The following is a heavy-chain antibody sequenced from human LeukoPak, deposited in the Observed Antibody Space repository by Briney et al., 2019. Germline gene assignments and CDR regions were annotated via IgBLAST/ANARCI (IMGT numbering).Heavy chain of an antibody. CDR1: GGSISSYY. CDR2: IYYSGST. Sequence: SETLSLTCTVSGGSISSYYWSWIRQPPGKGLEWIGYIYYSGSTNYNPSLKSRVTISVDTSKSQFSLKLSSVTAADTAVYYCARGVNLYYYYYYMDVWGKGTTVTVSS. D-gene: IGHD1-14*01. J-gene: IGHJ6*03. CDR3: ARGVNLYYYYYYMDV. V-gene: IGHV4-59*01.